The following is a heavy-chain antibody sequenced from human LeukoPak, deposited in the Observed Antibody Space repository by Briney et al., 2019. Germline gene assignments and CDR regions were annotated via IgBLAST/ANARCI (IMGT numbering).Heavy chain of an antibody. Sequence: SETLSLTCAVYGGSFSGYYWSWIRQPPGKGLQWIGRISSSGSTNYNPSLKSRVTMSVDSSKNQFSLILISVTAADTAVYYCARDRRYYDFWSGYYFFDYWGQGALVTVSS. CDR1: GGSFSGYY. CDR3: ARDRRYYDFWSGYYFFDY. CDR2: ISSSGST. D-gene: IGHD3-3*01. J-gene: IGHJ4*02. V-gene: IGHV4-59*10.